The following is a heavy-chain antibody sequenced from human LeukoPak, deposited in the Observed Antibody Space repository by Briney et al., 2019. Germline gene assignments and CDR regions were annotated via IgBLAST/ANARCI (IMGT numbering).Heavy chain of an antibody. CDR2: ISGSGGST. V-gene: IGHV3-23*01. CDR3: AKGITIFGVDN. D-gene: IGHD3-3*01. Sequence: PSETLSLTCAVYGGSFSGYYWSWVRQAPGKGLEWVSAISGSGGSTYYADSVKGRFTISRDNSKNTLYLQMNSLRAEDTAVYYCAKGITIFGVDNWGQGTLVTVSS. CDR1: GGSFSGYY. J-gene: IGHJ4*02.